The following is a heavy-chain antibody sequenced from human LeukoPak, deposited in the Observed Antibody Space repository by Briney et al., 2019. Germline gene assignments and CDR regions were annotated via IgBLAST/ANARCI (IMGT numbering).Heavy chain of an antibody. CDR2: IYYSGST. V-gene: IGHV4-59*01. D-gene: IGHD5-18*01. CDR3: AGYSYGYGGTDY. J-gene: IGHJ4*02. CDR1: GGSISSYY. Sequence: PSETLSLTCTVSGGSISSYYWSWIRQPPGKGLEWIGYIYYSGSTNYNTSLKSRVTISVDTSKNQFSLKLSSVTAADTAVYYCAGYSYGYGGTDYWGQGTLVTVSS.